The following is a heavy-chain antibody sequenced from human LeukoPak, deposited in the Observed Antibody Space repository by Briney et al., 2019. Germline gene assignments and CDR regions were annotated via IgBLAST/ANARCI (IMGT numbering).Heavy chain of an antibody. J-gene: IGHJ4*02. CDR3: AKGPRQQLVTRFDN. D-gene: IGHD6-13*01. CDR2: ISGSGGST. V-gene: IGHV3-23*01. Sequence: PGGSLRLSCAASGFTFSTYAMSWVRQAPGKGLEWGSDISGSGGSTYYADSVKGRFTVSRDNSKNTLYLQMSSLRADDTAVYYCAKGPRQQLVTRFDNWGQGTLVTVSS. CDR1: GFTFSTYA.